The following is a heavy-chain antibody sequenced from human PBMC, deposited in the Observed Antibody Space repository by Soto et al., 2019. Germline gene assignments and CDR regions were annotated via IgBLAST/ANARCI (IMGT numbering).Heavy chain of an antibody. V-gene: IGHV1-2*02. CDR1: GFNFAGYF. CDR3: ARAVWGSSQEFDD. J-gene: IGHJ4*02. CDR2: INPNSDAT. D-gene: IGHD3-16*01. Sequence: QVQLVQSGAEVKKPEASVKVSSRASGFNFAGYFLHWVRQAPGQGLEWMGWINPNSDATKEAQKFQGRVIMTWDTAISSAYIELGSLRFDDAAVYYCARAVWGSSQEFDDWGQGTRVTVSS.